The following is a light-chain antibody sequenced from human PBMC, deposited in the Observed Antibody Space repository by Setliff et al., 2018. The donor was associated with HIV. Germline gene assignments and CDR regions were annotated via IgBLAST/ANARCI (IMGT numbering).Light chain of an antibody. CDR2: DVS. V-gene: IGLV2-14*01. CDR3: SSYTSSGTLV. CDR1: SSDIGAYNY. Sequence: QSALTQPASVSGSPGQSITISCTGTSSDIGAYNYVSWYQQHPGKAPKLMIYDVSSRPSGVSNRFSGSKSGNTVSLTISGLQAEDEADYYCSSYTSSGTLVFGTGTKVTVL. J-gene: IGLJ1*01.